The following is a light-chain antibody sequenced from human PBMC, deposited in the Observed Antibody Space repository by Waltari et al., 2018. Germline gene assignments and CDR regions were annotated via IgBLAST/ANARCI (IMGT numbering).Light chain of an antibody. Sequence: EIVMTQSPATLSVSPGERATLPCRASQSVSSNLAWYQQKPGQAPRLLIYGASTRATGIPARFSGSGSGTEFTLTISSLQSEDFAVYYCQQYNNWPWGTFGQGTKVEIK. CDR1: QSVSSN. CDR3: QQYNNWPWGT. CDR2: GAS. J-gene: IGKJ1*01. V-gene: IGKV3-15*01.